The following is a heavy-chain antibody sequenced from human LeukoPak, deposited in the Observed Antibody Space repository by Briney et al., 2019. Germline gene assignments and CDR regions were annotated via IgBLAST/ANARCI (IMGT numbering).Heavy chain of an antibody. CDR1: GFTFSNYG. J-gene: IGHJ4*02. D-gene: IGHD1-1*01. V-gene: IGHV3-33*01. CDR3: ARDHSGTQDY. CDR2: IWDDGSNK. Sequence: GRSLRLSCAASGFTFSNYGMHWVRQDPGKGMEWVAVIWDDGSNKYYADSVKGRFTIFRDDRRNTLYLQMNSLRAEDTAVYSCARDHSGTQDYWGQGTLVTVSS.